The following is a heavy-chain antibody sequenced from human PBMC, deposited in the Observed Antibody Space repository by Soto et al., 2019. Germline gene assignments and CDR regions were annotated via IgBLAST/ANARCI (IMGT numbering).Heavy chain of an antibody. CDR3: ARERITMVRGVPYYYYGMDV. CDR2: INSDGSST. Sequence: LRLSCAASGFPFSSYWMHWVRQAPGKGLVWVSRINSDGSSTSYADSVKGRFTISRDNAKNTLYLQMNSLRAEDRAVYYCARERITMVRGVPYYYYGMDVWGQGTTVTVSS. CDR1: GFPFSSYW. V-gene: IGHV3-74*01. J-gene: IGHJ6*02. D-gene: IGHD3-10*01.